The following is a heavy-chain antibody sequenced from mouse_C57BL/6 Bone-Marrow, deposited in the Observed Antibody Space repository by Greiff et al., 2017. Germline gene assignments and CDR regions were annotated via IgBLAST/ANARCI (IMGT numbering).Heavy chain of an antibody. D-gene: IGHD2-5*01. CDR1: GYTFTSYW. J-gene: IGHJ1*03. CDR2: INPGSGST. Sequence: QVQLQQPGAELVKPGASVKMSCKASGYTFTSYWITWVKQRPGQGLEWIGDINPGSGSTNCNEKFKSKATLTVDTSSSTAYMQLSSLTSEDSAVYYCARPYYSNYWYFDVWGTGTTVTVSS. CDR3: ARPYYSNYWYFDV. V-gene: IGHV1-55*01.